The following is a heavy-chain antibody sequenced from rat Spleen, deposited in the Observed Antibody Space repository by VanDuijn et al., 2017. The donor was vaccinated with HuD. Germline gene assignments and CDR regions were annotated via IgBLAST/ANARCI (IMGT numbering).Heavy chain of an antibody. CDR2: ISTGGNT. D-gene: IGHD1-4*01. CDR3: TRESLPGYNSHWFLS. Sequence: VQLQESGPGLVQSSQTLSLTCTVSGFSLTNNGVSWVRQPPGEGLEWIAAISTGGNTYYNSALKSRLSISRDTSKSQVFLKMDSLQTEDTATYFCTRESLPGYNSHWFLSWGQGTLVTVSS. CDR1: GFSLTNNG. J-gene: IGHJ3*01. V-gene: IGHV2S12*01.